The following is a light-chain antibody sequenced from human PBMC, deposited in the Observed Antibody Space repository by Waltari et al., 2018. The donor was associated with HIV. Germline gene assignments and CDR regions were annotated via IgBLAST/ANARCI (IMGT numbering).Light chain of an antibody. CDR1: QGIGDS. Sequence: DIQLAQSPPFLSASVGDRVTITCRATQGIGDSLAWYQQQSGKAPKLLIYHTSRLQADVPSRFSGSGSGTQFSLTISSLFPEDVATYYCQQVKSNPRTFGQGTKLEIK. J-gene: IGKJ2*01. V-gene: IGKV1-9*01. CDR3: QQVKSNPRT. CDR2: HTS.